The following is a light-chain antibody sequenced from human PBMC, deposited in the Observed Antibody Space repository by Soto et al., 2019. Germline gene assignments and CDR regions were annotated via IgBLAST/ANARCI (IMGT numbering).Light chain of an antibody. CDR2: GAS. CDR3: QQYGSSPIT. V-gene: IGKV3-20*01. CDR1: QNVNSK. J-gene: IGKJ5*01. Sequence: EIMMTQSPATLSVSPGERASLSGSASQNVNSKLAWYQQKPGQAPRLLIYGASSRATGIPDRFSGSGSGTDFTLTISRLEPEDFAVYYCQQYGSSPITFGQGTRLEIK.